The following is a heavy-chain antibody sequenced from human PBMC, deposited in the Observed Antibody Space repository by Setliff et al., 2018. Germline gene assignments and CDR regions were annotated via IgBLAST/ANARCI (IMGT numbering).Heavy chain of an antibody. J-gene: IGHJ4*02. V-gene: IGHV4-38-2*01. CDR1: GYSISSGYY. CDR3: ARLYEFGELFSNY. CDR2: IYHSGST. Sequence: ASETLSLTCAVSGYSISSGYYWGWIRQPPGKGLEWIGSIYHSGSTYYNPSLKSRVTISVDTSKNQFSLKLSSVTAADTAVYYCARLYEFGELFSNYWGQGTLVTVSS. D-gene: IGHD3-10*01.